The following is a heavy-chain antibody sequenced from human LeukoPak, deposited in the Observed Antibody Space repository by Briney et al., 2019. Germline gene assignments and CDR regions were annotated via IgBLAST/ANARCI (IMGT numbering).Heavy chain of an antibody. CDR2: ISGGGGTTYYA. D-gene: IGHD3-9*01. V-gene: IGHV3-23*01. J-gene: IGHJ4*02. Sequence: GGSLRLSCVASGFTFSGYAMSWVRQSPGKGLEWVSAISGGGGTTYYAYYADSVKGRFTISRDNSKNTLYLLMNSLRAEDTAVYYCAKFYDILTGYIDYWGQGTLVTVSS. CDR3: AKFYDILTGYIDY. CDR1: GFTFSGYA.